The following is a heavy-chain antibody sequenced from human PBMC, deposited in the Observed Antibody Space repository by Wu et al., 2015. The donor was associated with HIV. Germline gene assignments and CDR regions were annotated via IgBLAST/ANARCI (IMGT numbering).Heavy chain of an antibody. CDR3: ARDTYYYDSSGFIDY. J-gene: IGHJ4*02. Sequence: QVQLVQSGAEVKKPGASVKVSCKASGYTFTSYGISWVRQAPGQGLEWMGWISAYNGNTNYAQKFQGRVTMTTDTSTSTAYMELRSLRSDDTAVYYCARDTYYYDSSGFIDYWGQGTWSPSPQ. V-gene: IGHV1-18*01. D-gene: IGHD3-22*01. CDR2: ISAYNGNT. CDR1: GYTFTSYG.